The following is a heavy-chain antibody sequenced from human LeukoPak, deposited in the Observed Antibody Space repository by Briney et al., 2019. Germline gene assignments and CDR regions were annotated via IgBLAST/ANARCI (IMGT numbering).Heavy chain of an antibody. V-gene: IGHV4-34*01. CDR2: INHSGST. D-gene: IGHD2-15*01. CDR1: GGSFSGYY. CDR3: ARRRVVVVAATVPSLKRYWYFDL. Sequence: PSETLSLTCAVYGGSFSGYYWSWIRQPPGKGLEWIGEINHSGSTNYNPSLKSRVTISVDTSKNQFSLELSSVTAADTAVYYCARRRVVVVAATVPSLKRYWYFDLWGRGTLVTVSS. J-gene: IGHJ2*01.